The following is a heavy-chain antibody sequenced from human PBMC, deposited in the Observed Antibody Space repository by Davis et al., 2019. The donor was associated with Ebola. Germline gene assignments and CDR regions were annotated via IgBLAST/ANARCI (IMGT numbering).Heavy chain of an antibody. D-gene: IGHD2-15*01. CDR1: GDSVSMKSAG. Sequence: HSQTLSLTRAFSGDSVSMKSAGWNWIRQSPTRGLEWLGRTYYNSKWYYDYADSVRSRISINADTSKNQFSLQLKSVTPEDTAVYYCAKGWLRTGFDVWDIGTTVNVSS. CDR2: TYYNSKWYY. J-gene: IGHJ6*04. V-gene: IGHV6-1*01. CDR3: AKGWLRTGFDV.